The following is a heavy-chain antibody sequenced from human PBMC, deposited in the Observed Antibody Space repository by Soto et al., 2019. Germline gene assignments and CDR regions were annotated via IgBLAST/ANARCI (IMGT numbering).Heavy chain of an antibody. D-gene: IGHD3-10*01. CDR3: ARVSGWGFGASGAFDI. Sequence: GVPLRLSCAASGFTFSDYYISWIRQATGKGLEWVSYISSSGSTIYYADSVKGRFTISRDNAKNSLYLQMTSLRAEDTAVYCCARVSGWGFGASGAFDIWGQGTMVIVSS. V-gene: IGHV3-11*01. CDR1: GFTFSDYY. J-gene: IGHJ3*02. CDR2: ISSSGSTI.